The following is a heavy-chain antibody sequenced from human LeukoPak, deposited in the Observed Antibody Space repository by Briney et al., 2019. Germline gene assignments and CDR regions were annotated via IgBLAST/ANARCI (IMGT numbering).Heavy chain of an antibody. CDR2: ISGSDGST. D-gene: IGHD2-2*01. Sequence: GGSLRLSCAASGFTFSSYAMSWVRQAPGKGLEWVSAISGSDGSTYYADSVKGRFTISRDNSKNTLYLQMNSLRAEDTAVYYCAKFPDCSSTSCYLEGYWGQGTLVTVSS. CDR3: AKFPDCSSTSCYLEGY. CDR1: GFTFSSYA. J-gene: IGHJ4*02. V-gene: IGHV3-23*01.